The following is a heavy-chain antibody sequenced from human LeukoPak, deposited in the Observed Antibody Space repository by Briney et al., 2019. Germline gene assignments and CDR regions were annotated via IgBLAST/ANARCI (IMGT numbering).Heavy chain of an antibody. J-gene: IGHJ4*02. V-gene: IGHV1-3*01. Sequence: GASVKVSCKASGYTFTSYAMHWVRQAPGQRLEWMGWINAGNGNTKYSQKFQGRVTITRDTSASTAYMELSSLRSEDTAVYYCARDWSYYYGFDYWGQGTLVTVSS. CDR3: ARDWSYYYGFDY. CDR1: GYTFTSYA. CDR2: INAGNGNT. D-gene: IGHD3-22*01.